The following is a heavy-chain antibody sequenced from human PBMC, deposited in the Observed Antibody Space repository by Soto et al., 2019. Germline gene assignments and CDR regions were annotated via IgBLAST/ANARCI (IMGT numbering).Heavy chain of an antibody. J-gene: IGHJ4*02. V-gene: IGHV4-59*12. Sequence: SETLSLTCTVSGGSIRSYYWSWIRQPPGKGLEWIGYIYYSGSTNYNPSLKSRVTISVHTSNSQFSLELSSVTAADTAVYYCARGLITGSHYSGGWYYFDSWGQGTQVTVSS. CDR2: IYYSGST. CDR3: ARGLITGSHYSGGWYYFDS. D-gene: IGHD6-19*01. CDR1: GGSIRSYY.